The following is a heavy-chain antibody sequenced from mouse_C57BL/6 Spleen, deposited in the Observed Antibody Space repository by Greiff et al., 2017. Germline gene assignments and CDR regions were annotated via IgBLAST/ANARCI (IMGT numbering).Heavy chain of an antibody. D-gene: IGHD2-2*01. CDR1: GYAFSSSW. J-gene: IGHJ3*01. Sequence: QVQLQQSGPELVKPGASVKISCKASGYAFSSSWMNWVKQRPGKGLEWIGRIYPGDGDTNYNGKFKGKATLTADKSSSTAYMQRSILTSEDSAVYFCARRGYGYDGGFAYWGQGTLVTVSA. CDR3: ARRGYGYDGGFAY. CDR2: IYPGDGDT. V-gene: IGHV1-82*01.